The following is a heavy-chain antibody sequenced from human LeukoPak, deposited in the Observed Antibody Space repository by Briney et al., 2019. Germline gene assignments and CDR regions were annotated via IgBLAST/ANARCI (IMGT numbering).Heavy chain of an antibody. D-gene: IGHD6-13*01. CDR1: GYTFTSYD. CDR2: MNPNSGNT. J-gene: IGHJ1*01. CDR3: VRGRYSSSWYLYFQH. V-gene: IGHV1-8*01. Sequence: ASVKVSCKASGYTFTSYDINWVRQATGQGLEWMGWMNPNSGNTGYAQKFQGRVTMTRNTSISTAYMELSSLRSEDTAVYYCVRGRYSSSWYLYFQHWGQGTLVTVSS.